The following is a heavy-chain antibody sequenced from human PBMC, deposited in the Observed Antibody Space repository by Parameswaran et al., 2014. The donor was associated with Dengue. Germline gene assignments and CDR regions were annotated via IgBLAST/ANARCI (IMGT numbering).Heavy chain of an antibody. D-gene: IGHD6-19*01. V-gene: IGHV3-48*02. CDR2: INGGSSII. J-gene: IGHJ4*02. CDR1: GFTFSTYS. CDR3: ARDPGGLVDFDY. Sequence: GESLKISCAASGFTFSTYSINWVRQAPGKGLEWISYINGGSSIIYYADSVKGRFTISRDNAKNSLYLQMNSLGDEDTAVYFCARDPGGLVDFDYWGQGTLVTVSS.